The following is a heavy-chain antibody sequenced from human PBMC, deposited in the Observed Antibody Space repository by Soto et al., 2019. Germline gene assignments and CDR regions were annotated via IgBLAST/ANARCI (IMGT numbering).Heavy chain of an antibody. CDR1: GYTFTAYY. V-gene: IGHV1-2*04. J-gene: IGHJ4*03. CDR2: VNPHSGAT. CDR3: ARPPNPWEPYAFHI. Sequence: GASVKVSCKASGYTFTAYYIHWLRQAPGQGLEWMGWVNPHSGATVFAQKFLGSVTLTTDTSINTAYMELTSLTSDGTALYYCARPPNPWEPYAFHIWGHGTLVTVPS. D-gene: IGHD1-26*01.